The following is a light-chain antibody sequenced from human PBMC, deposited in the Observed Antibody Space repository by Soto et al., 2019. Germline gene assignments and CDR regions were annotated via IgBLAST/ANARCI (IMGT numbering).Light chain of an antibody. Sequence: DIQMTQSPSSLSASVGDRVTITCQASQDINKNLIWYQQKPGKAPKLLIYDASDLETGVPSRFSRSGSGKGFTFTISSLQPEDFATYYCQQYESLPLTFGQGTRLEIK. J-gene: IGKJ5*01. CDR3: QQYESLPLT. CDR1: QDINKN. CDR2: DAS. V-gene: IGKV1-33*01.